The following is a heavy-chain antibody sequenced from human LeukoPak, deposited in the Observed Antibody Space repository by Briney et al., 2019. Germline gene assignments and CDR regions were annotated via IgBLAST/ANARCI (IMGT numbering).Heavy chain of an antibody. Sequence: GGSLRLSCAASGLPFSSSAMNWVRQTPGKGLEWLSYSSASSSDVYYADSVKGRFTISRDNAKSSLYLQMNSLTAEDTAIYFCARGRDHAFDIWGQGTRVTVSS. J-gene: IGHJ3*02. D-gene: IGHD3-10*01. CDR2: SSASSSDV. CDR1: GLPFSSSA. V-gene: IGHV3-48*01. CDR3: ARGRDHAFDI.